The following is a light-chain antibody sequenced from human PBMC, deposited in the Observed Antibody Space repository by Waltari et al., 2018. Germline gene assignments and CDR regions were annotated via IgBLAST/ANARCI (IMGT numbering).Light chain of an antibody. CDR3: AAWDDSLNGSVV. V-gene: IGLV1-44*01. J-gene: IGLJ2*01. Sequence: QSVLTQPPSASGTPGQRVTISCSGSSSNIGSNTVNWYQQLPGTAPKLPIYGNNQRPSGVPDRCSGSKSGTSASLAISGLQSEDEADYYCAAWDDSLNGSVVFGGGTKLTVL. CDR1: SSNIGSNT. CDR2: GNN.